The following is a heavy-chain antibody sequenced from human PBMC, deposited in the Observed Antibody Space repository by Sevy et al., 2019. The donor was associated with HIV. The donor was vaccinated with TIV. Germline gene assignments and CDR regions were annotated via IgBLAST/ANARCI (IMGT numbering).Heavy chain of an antibody. D-gene: IGHD6-19*01. CDR1: GYTFTGYY. J-gene: IGHJ3*02. CDR3: ARDRGPYSSGLDAFDI. CDR2: INPNSGGT. Sequence: ASVKVSCKASGYTFTGYYMHWVRQAPGQGLEWMGWINPNSGGTNYAQKFQGWVTMTRDTSISTAYMELSRLRSDDTTVYYCARDRGPYSSGLDAFDIWGQGTMVTVSS. V-gene: IGHV1-2*04.